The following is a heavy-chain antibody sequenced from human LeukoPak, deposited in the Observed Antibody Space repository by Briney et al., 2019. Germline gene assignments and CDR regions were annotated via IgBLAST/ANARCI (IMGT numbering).Heavy chain of an antibody. J-gene: IGHJ4*02. V-gene: IGHV4-59*01. CDR3: ARDYGGKFDY. D-gene: IGHD4-23*01. Sequence: SETLSLTCTVSGASISSYYWSWLRQPPGKGLEWIGYIYYSGNTNYNPSLKSRVTMSLDTSKSQFSLRLSSVTAADTAVYYCARDYGGKFDYWGQGTLVTVSS. CDR2: IYYSGNT. CDR1: GASISSYY.